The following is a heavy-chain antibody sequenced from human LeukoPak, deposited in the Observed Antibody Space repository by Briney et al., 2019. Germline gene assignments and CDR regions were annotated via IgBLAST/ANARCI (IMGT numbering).Heavy chain of an antibody. V-gene: IGHV3-48*03. CDR3: ARDLQYYDILTGYPFCYYYYGMDV. CDR2: ISSSGSTI. Sequence: PGGSLRLSCAASGFTFSRYEMIWVRQAPGKGLEWVSYISSSGSTIYYADSVKGRFTISRDNDKNSPYLQMNSLRAEDTAVYYCARDLQYYDILTGYPFCYYYYGMDVWGQGTTVTVSS. CDR1: GFTFSRYE. J-gene: IGHJ6*02. D-gene: IGHD3-9*01.